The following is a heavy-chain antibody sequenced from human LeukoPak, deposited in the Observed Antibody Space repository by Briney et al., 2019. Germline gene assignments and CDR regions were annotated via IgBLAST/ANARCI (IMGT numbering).Heavy chain of an antibody. CDR1: GFTFSSYS. J-gene: IGHJ3*02. V-gene: IGHV3-21*04. CDR2: ISSSSSYI. CDR3: AKYYSYGFSADAFDI. D-gene: IGHD3-10*01. Sequence: PGGSLRLSCAASGFTFSSYSMTWVRQAPGKGLEWVSSISSSSSYIYYADSVKGRFTISRDNAKNSLYLQMNSLRAEDTAVYYCAKYYSYGFSADAFDIWGQGTLVTVSS.